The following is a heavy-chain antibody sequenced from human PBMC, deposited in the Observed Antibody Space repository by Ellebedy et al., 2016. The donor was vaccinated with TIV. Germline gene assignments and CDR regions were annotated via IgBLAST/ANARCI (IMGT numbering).Heavy chain of an antibody. CDR3: ASATNQDFYDY. V-gene: IGHV4-59*01. CDR2: NYYTGST. Sequence: MPSETLSLTCSVSGGSIRPYYWSWIRPPPGKGLQWIGFNYYTGSTNYNPSLKSRVTISVDTSKNQVSLRLSSVTAADTAVYYCASATNQDFYDYWGQGTLVTVSS. J-gene: IGHJ4*02. CDR1: GGSIRPYY.